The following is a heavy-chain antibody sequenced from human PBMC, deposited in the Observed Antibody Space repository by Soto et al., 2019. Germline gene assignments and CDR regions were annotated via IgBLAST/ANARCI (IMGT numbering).Heavy chain of an antibody. Sequence: QVQLEQSGAEVKKPGASVKVSCKASGYTFTSYGISWVRQAPGQGLEWMGWISAYNGNTYYAQKLQGRVTMTTDTSTSTAYMELRSLRSDDTAVYYCAREIILDEQLVPLFDPWGQGTLVTVSS. CDR2: ISAYNGNT. D-gene: IGHD6-13*01. J-gene: IGHJ5*02. CDR3: AREIILDEQLVPLFDP. CDR1: GYTFTSYG. V-gene: IGHV1-18*01.